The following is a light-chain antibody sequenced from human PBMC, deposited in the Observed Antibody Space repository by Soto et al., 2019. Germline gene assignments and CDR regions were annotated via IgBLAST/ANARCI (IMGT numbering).Light chain of an antibody. J-gene: IGKJ1*01. V-gene: IGKV1-39*01. CDR3: QHSYSHPT. CDR2: SAS. CDR1: QSIDIY. Sequence: QLTQSPSSLSASVGDRVTITCRASQSIDIYLHWYQQKPGKAPKLLIYSASSSQRGVPSRFSGSGSGTDFTLTISSLQPEDSATYYCQHSYSHPTFGQGTKVEVK.